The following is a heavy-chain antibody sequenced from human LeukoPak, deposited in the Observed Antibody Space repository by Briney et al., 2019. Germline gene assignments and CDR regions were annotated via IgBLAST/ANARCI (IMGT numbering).Heavy chain of an antibody. D-gene: IGHD1-14*01. V-gene: IGHV1-46*01. Sequence: ASVKVSCKASGYTFTSYYIHWVRQAPGQGLEWMGIIYPGGGSTSYAQKFQGRVTMTRDMSTSTVYMELRSLRSDDTAVYYCAREGPPSDYWGQGTLVTVSS. CDR3: AREGPPSDY. CDR2: IYPGGGST. CDR1: GYTFTSYY. J-gene: IGHJ4*02.